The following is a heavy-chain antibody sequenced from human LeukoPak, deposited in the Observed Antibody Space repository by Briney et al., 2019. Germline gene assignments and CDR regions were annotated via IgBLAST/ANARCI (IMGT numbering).Heavy chain of an antibody. J-gene: IGHJ1*01. V-gene: IGHV4-34*01. CDR3: ARGGRWLVTGYFQH. D-gene: IGHD6-19*01. CDR1: GGSFSGYY. Sequence: SETLSLTCAVYGGSFSGYYWSWIRQTPGKGLEWIGEINHSGSTNYNPSLKSRVTISVDTSKNQFSLKLSSVTAADTAVYYCARGGRWLVTGYFQHWGQGTLVTVSS. CDR2: INHSGST.